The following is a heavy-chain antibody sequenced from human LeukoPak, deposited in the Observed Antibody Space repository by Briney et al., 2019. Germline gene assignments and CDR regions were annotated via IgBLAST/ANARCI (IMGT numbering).Heavy chain of an antibody. CDR3: ARDYYDSSGSKGAIYYFDY. Sequence: PSETLSLTCTVSGGSINNYYWSWVRQPPGKGLEWIGEINHSGSTNYNPSLKSRVTISVDTSKNQFSLKLSSVTAADTAVYYCARDYYDSSGSKGAIYYFDYWGQGTLVTVSS. V-gene: IGHV4-34*01. CDR1: GGSINNYY. D-gene: IGHD3-22*01. J-gene: IGHJ4*02. CDR2: INHSGST.